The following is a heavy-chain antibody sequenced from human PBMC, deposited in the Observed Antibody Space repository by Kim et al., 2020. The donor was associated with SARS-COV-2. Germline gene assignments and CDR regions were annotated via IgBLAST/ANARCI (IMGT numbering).Heavy chain of an antibody. CDR3: ARVTTTVTTIYYYYGMDV. Sequence: ASVKVSCKASGYTFTSYGISWVRQAPGQGLEWMGWISAYNGNTNYAQKLQGRVTMTTDTSTSTAYMELRSLRSDDTAVYYCARVTTTVTTIYYYYGMDVWGQGTTVTVSS. J-gene: IGHJ6*02. V-gene: IGHV1-18*01. D-gene: IGHD4-17*01. CDR1: GYTFTSYG. CDR2: ISAYNGNT.